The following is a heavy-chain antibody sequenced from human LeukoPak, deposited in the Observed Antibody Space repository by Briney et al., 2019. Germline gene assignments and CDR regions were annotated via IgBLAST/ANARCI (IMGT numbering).Heavy chain of an antibody. D-gene: IGHD3-10*01. J-gene: IGHJ4*02. V-gene: IGHV4-34*01. CDR2: INHSGST. Sequence: GSLRLSCAASGFTVSSNYMSWIRQPPGKGLEWIGEINHSGSTNYNPSLKSRVTISVDTSKNQFSLKLSSVTAADTAVYYCASRDYYGSGSYPYYFDYWGQGTLVTVSS. CDR1: GFTVSSNY. CDR3: ASRDYYGSGSYPYYFDY.